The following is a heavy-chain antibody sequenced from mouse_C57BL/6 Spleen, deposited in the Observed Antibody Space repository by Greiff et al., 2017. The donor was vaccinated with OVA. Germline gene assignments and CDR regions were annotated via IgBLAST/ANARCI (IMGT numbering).Heavy chain of an antibody. CDR2: IDPSDSYT. CDR3: ASDGYLDV. J-gene: IGHJ1*03. D-gene: IGHD2-3*01. CDR1: GYTFTSYW. Sequence: VQLQQPGAELVRPGTSVKLSCKASGYTFTSYWMHWVKQRHGQGLEWIGVIDPSDSYTNYNQKFKGKATLTVDTSSSTAYMQLSSLTSEDSAVYYCASDGYLDVWGTGTTVTVSS. V-gene: IGHV1-59*01.